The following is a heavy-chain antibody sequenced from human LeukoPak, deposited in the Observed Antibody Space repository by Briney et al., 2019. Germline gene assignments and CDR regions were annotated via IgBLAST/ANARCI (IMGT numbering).Heavy chain of an antibody. CDR3: ARHLRWPKHATYYYYMDG. CDR2: MNPNSGNT. D-gene: IGHD2-21*01. CDR1: GYTFTSYD. Sequence: ASVKVSCKASGYTFTSYDINWVRQATGQGLEWMGWMNPNSGNTGYAQKFQGRVTMTRNTSISTAYMELSSLRSEDTAVYYCARHLRWPKHATYYYYMDGFSKGTTVT. J-gene: IGHJ6*03. V-gene: IGHV1-8*01.